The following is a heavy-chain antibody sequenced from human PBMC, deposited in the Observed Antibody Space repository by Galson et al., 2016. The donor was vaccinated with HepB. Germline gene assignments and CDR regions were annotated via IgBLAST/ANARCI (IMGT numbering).Heavy chain of an antibody. CDR2: IWYDGNKT. Sequence: SLRLSCAASGFNFRACGMHRLRQAPGRGLEWVALIWYDGNKTYYADSVKGRFTISRDNSKNILYLQMNSLRAEDTAIYYCAKERGFYASRSFASYDFWGQGTLVTVSS. CDR3: AKERGFYASRSFASYDF. J-gene: IGHJ4*02. CDR1: GFNFRACG. V-gene: IGHV3-33*06. D-gene: IGHD3-10*01.